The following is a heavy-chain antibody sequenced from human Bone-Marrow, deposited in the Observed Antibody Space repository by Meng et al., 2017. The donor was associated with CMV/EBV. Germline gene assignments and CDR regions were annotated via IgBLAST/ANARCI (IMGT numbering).Heavy chain of an antibody. D-gene: IGHD1-26*01. V-gene: IGHV1-69*06. CDR1: GYTFTSYG. Sequence: SVKVSCKASGYTFTSYGISWVRQAPGQGLEWMGGILPILNRANYEPKFLGRVTITAAKSMNTVYMELSSLTSEDTAVDYCARDGVSTGSDYGTYRYYGMVVWGRGTTVTVAS. CDR3: ARDGVSTGSDYGTYRYYGMVV. J-gene: IGHJ6*02. CDR2: ILPILNRA.